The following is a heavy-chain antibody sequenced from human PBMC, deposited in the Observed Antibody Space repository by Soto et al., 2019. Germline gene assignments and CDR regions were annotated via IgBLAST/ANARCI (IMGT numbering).Heavy chain of an antibody. D-gene: IGHD1-7*01. CDR2: IDPNRGDT. CDR1: GYTFTGYY. J-gene: IGHJ4*02. V-gene: IGHV1-2*02. Sequence: QVQLVQSGAEVKKSGASVKVSCKASGYTFTGYYIHWVRQAPGQGLEWMGEIDPNRGDTKYAQKFQGRVTMNRDTSISTVYMELSNLSPDDTAVYYCGRGRSGELVVFYWGQGTLVTVYS. CDR3: GRGRSGELVVFY.